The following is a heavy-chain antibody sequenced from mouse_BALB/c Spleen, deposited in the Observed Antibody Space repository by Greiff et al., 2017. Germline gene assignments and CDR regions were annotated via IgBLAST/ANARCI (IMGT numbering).Heavy chain of an antibody. CDR1: GYSFTGYY. J-gene: IGHJ4*01. Sequence: VRLQQSGPELVKPGASVKISCKASGYSFTGYYMHWVKQSHVKSLEWIGRINPYNGATSYNQNFKDKASLTVDKSSSTAYMELHSLTSEDSAVYYCGTYDYDGGAAMDYWGQGTSVTVSS. D-gene: IGHD2-4*01. CDR3: GTYDYDGGAAMDY. CDR2: INPYNGAT. V-gene: IGHV1-31*01.